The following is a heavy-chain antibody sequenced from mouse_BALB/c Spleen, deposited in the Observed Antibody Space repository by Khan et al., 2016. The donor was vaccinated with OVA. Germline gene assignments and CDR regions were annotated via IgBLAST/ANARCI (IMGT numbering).Heavy chain of an antibody. CDR2: INTHSGVP. D-gene: IGHD2-14*01. Sequence: QIQLVQSGPELKKPGETVRISCKASGYTFTTAGMQWVQKMPGKGLKWIVWINTHSGVPKYAEDFKGRFVFSLETSASTAYLQITNLKNEDTATYFCARGGAAFYRNDGGAMDSWGQGTSVTVSS. J-gene: IGHJ4*01. CDR1: GYTFTTAG. V-gene: IGHV9-4*02. CDR3: ARGGAAFYRNDGGAMDS.